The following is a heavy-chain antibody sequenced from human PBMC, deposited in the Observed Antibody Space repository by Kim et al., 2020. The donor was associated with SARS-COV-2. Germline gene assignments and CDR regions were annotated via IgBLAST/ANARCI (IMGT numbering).Heavy chain of an antibody. CDR3: ARGPVLGWADY. V-gene: IGHV4-34*01. J-gene: IGHJ4*02. Sequence: SETLSLTCAVYGGSFSGYYWSWIRQPPGKGLEWIGEINHSGSTNYNPSLKSRVTISVDTSKNQFSLKLSSVTAADTAVYYCARGPVLGWADYWGQGTLVTVSS. D-gene: IGHD6-19*01. CDR1: GGSFSGYY. CDR2: INHSGST.